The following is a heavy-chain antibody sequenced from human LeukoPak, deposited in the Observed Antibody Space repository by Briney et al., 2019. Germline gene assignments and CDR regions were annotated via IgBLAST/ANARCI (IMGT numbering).Heavy chain of an antibody. CDR1: GGSISSYY. J-gene: IGHJ4*02. V-gene: IGHV4-59*08. CDR3: ARTLGGLRFDY. Sequence: SETLSLTCTVSGGSISSYYWSWIRQPPGKGLEWIGYINYSGSTNYNPSLKSRVTISVDTSKNQFSLKLSSVTAADTAVYYCARTLGGLRFDYWGQGTLVAVSS. D-gene: IGHD4-17*01. CDR2: INYSGST.